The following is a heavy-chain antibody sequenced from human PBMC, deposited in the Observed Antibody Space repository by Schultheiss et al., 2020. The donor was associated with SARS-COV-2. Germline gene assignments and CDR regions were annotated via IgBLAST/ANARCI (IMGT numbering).Heavy chain of an antibody. CDR2: IYYSGTI. V-gene: IGHV4-30-4*01. D-gene: IGHD1-26*01. CDR3: ARVRSGYVDY. Sequence: SETLSLTCTVSGGSISSGDYYWSWIRQPPGKGLEWIGHIYYSGTIYYNPSLKSRVTISVDTSKNQFSLRLSSVTAADTAVYYCARVRSGYVDYWGQGTLVTVSS. J-gene: IGHJ4*02. CDR1: GGSISSGDYY.